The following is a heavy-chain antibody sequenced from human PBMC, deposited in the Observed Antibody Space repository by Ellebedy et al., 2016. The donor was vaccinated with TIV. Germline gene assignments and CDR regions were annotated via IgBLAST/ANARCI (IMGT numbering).Heavy chain of an antibody. CDR2: IIGSGGII. J-gene: IGHJ3*02. CDR3: ARDSPHRHCTSTGCYIAAFDI. V-gene: IGHV3-11*01. D-gene: IGHD2-2*02. Sequence: GGSLRLSCAASGFTFSDYYMTWIRQAPGRGLEWVSHIIGSGGIIDYADSVKGRFTISRDNAKDSLFLQMNSLRAEDTAVYYCARDSPHRHCTSTGCYIAAFDIWGQGTVVTVSP. CDR1: GFTFSDYY.